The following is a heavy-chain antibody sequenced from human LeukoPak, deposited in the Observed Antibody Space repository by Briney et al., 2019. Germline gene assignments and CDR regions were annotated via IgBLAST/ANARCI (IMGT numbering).Heavy chain of an antibody. CDR3: GTDGYVYHDAFDY. Sequence: GGSLRLSCAASGCTFSSYSRSWVRQAPGKGLEWVSYISSSSSTIYYAAPVKGGFTIARDNRKNLLHLQMNSLGADDAVVYYCGTDGYVYHDAFDYWGQGNVVTVSS. CDR1: GCTFSSYS. J-gene: IGHJ4*02. CDR2: ISSSSSTI. D-gene: IGHD2-2*02. V-gene: IGHV3-48*04.